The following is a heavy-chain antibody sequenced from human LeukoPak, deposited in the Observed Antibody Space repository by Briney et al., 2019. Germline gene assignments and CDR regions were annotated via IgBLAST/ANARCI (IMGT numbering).Heavy chain of an antibody. J-gene: IGHJ6*02. CDR2: ISGSGGST. CDR3: ARASRDLEWLFLMDV. D-gene: IGHD3-3*01. CDR1: GFTFSSYA. V-gene: IGHV3-23*01. Sequence: GGSLRLSCAASGFTFSSYAMSWVRQAPGKGLEWVSAISGSGGSTYYADSVKGRFTISRDNSKNTLYLQMNSLRAEDTAVYYCARASRDLEWLFLMDVWGQGTTVTVSS.